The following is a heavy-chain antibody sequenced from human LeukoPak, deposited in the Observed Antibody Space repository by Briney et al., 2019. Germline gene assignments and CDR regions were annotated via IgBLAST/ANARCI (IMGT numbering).Heavy chain of an antibody. V-gene: IGHV4-61*01. J-gene: IGHJ5*01. CDR2: ISYSGGP. CDR1: GGSVSSGPYY. Sequence: SSETLSLTCTVSGGSVSSGPYYWSWIRQPPGKGLEWLGYISYSGGPYYNPSLKSRVTISVDTSKNQFSLKLGSVTAADTAVYFWARTRDGNSRYFDSWGQGTLVTVSS. D-gene: IGHD5-24*01. CDR3: ARTRDGNSRYFDS.